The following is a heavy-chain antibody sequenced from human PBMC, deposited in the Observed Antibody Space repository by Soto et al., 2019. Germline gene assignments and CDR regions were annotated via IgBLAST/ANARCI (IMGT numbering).Heavy chain of an antibody. V-gene: IGHV3-30*18. Sequence: PGGSLRLSCAASGFTFSSYGMHWVRQAPGKGLEWVAVISYDGSNKYYADSVKGRFTISRDNSKNTLYLQMNSLRAEDTAVYYCAQLPIADRPVYWGQGTLVTVS. J-gene: IGHJ4*02. CDR3: AQLPIADRPVY. D-gene: IGHD6-6*01. CDR1: GFTFSSYG. CDR2: ISYDGSNK.